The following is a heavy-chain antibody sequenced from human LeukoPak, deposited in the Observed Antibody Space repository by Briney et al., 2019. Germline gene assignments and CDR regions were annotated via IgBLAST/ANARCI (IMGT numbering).Heavy chain of an antibody. CDR3: ARGGLGYCSSTSCYIEYYFDY. CDR2: IIPIFSTA. D-gene: IGHD2-2*02. Sequence: ASVKVSCKASGGTFSSYAISWVRQAPGQGREWMGGIIPIFSTANYAQKLQGRVTITADESTSTAYMELSSLRCEDTAVYYCARGGLGYCSSTSCYIEYYFDYWGQGTLVTVSS. V-gene: IGHV1-69*01. J-gene: IGHJ4*02. CDR1: GGTFSSYA.